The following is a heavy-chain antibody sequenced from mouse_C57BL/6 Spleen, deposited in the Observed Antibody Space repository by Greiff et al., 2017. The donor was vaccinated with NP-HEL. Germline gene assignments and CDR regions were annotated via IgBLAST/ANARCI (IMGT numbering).Heavy chain of an antibody. CDR2: IRNKANNHAT. Sequence: EVMLVESGGGLVQPGGSMKLSCAASGFTFIDAWMDWVRQSPEKGLEWVAEIRNKANNHATYYAESVKGRFTISRDDSKSSVYLQMNSLRAEDTGIYYCTSIYDGYYVPFDYWGQGTTLTVSS. J-gene: IGHJ2*01. CDR3: TSIYDGYYVPFDY. CDR1: GFTFIDAW. D-gene: IGHD2-3*01. V-gene: IGHV6-6*01.